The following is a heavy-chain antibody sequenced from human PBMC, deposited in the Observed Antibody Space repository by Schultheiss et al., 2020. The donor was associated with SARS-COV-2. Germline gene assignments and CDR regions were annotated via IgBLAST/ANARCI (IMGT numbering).Heavy chain of an antibody. CDR1: GGSISSYY. CDR3: ARDSSVRFDP. V-gene: IGHV4-59*12. J-gene: IGHJ5*02. D-gene: IGHD3-22*01. Sequence: GSLRLSCTVSGGSISSYYWSWIRQPPGKGLEWIGYIYYSGSTNYNPSLKSRVTISVDTSKNQFSLKLSSVTAADTAVYYCARDSSVRFDPWGQGTLVTVSS. CDR2: IYYSGST.